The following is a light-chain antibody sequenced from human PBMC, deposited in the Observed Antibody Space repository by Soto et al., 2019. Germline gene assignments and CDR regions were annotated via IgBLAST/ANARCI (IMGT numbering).Light chain of an antibody. Sequence: EIVLTQSPCTLSLSPGERATLSWRASQSVSSSYLAWYQQKPGQAPRLVIYGASSRATGIPDRFSGSGSGTDFTLTISRLEPEDFAVYYCQQYGSSPFITFGQGTRLEIK. J-gene: IGKJ5*01. V-gene: IGKV3-20*01. CDR2: GAS. CDR1: QSVSSSY. CDR3: QQYGSSPFIT.